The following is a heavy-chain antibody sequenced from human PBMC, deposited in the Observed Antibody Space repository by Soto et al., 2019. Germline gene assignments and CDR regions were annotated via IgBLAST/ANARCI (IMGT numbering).Heavy chain of an antibody. J-gene: IGHJ5*02. CDR1: GGSISSGVYS. CDR3: ARDLGRSHYIDLNP. V-gene: IGHV4-30-2*01. CDR2: IYASVST. Sequence: PSGTLSLTCAVSGGSISSGVYSWSWIRQPPGRGLEWIGYIYASVSTYYNPSLSSRVTISIDRSKNQFSLMLASVTAADTAVYFCARDLGRSHYIDLNPWGQGTLVT. D-gene: IGHD4-4*01.